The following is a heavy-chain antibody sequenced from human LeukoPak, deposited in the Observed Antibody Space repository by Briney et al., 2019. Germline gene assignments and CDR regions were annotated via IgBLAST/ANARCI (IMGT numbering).Heavy chain of an antibody. V-gene: IGHV3-23*01. CDR3: AKDHSNWYFDL. CDR2: ISGSGGNT. Sequence: PGGSLRLSCAASGFTFSSYAMSWVRQAPGKGLEWVSAISGSGGNTYYADSVKGRFTISRDNAKNALYLQMNSLRAEDTALYYCAKDHSNWYFDLWGRGTLVTVSS. J-gene: IGHJ2*01. CDR1: GFTFSSYA.